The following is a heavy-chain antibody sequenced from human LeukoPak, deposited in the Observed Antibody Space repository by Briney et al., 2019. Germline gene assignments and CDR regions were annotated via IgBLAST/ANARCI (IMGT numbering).Heavy chain of an antibody. Sequence: ASVKVSCKASGYTFTGYYMHWVRQAPGQGLEWMGWINPNSGGTNYAQEFQGWVTMTRDTSISTAYMELSRLRSDDTAVYYCARERITIFGVVYYYYYGMDVWGQGTTVTVSS. CDR1: GYTFTGYY. CDR2: INPNSGGT. CDR3: ARERITIFGVVYYYYYGMDV. J-gene: IGHJ6*02. D-gene: IGHD3-3*01. V-gene: IGHV1-2*04.